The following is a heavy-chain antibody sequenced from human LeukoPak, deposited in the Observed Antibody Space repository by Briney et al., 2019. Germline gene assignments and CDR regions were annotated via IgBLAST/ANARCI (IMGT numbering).Heavy chain of an antibody. J-gene: IGHJ4*02. Sequence: GGSLRLSCVASGFTVSNSYMSWVRQAPGKGLEWVSVIYSDGGTFYSDSVKGRFTISRDNAKNTLYLQMNSLRVEDTAVYYCVRNMVRGVVYFDSWGQGALVTVSS. CDR3: VRNMVRGVVYFDS. V-gene: IGHV3-53*01. CDR1: GFTVSNSY. D-gene: IGHD3-10*01. CDR2: IYSDGGT.